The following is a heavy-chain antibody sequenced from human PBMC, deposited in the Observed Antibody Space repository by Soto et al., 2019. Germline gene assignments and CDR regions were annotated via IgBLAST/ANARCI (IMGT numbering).Heavy chain of an antibody. CDR3: ARDPYYGDYASVYLFYP. Sequence: GGSLRLSCAASGFTFNTYWMSWVRQAPGKGLEWVANIKPDGSEKWYVDSVKGRFTISRDNAKNSLYLQMNSLRAEDTAVYFCARDPYYGDYASVYLFYPWGQGTLVPVSS. CDR2: IKPDGSEK. D-gene: IGHD4-17*01. J-gene: IGHJ5*02. CDR1: GFTFNTYW. V-gene: IGHV3-7*01.